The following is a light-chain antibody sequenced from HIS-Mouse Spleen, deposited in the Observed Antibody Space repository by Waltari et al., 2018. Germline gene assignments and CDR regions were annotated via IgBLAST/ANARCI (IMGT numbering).Light chain of an antibody. CDR3: YSAADNNRV. CDR1: VLAKKY. CDR2: KDS. Sequence: SYELTQPSSVSVSPGQTARITCSGDVLAKKYARWFQQKPGQAPVLGIYKDSELPSGIPERLSGSSSGTTVTLTISGAQVEDEADYYCYSAADNNRVFGGGTKLTVL. V-gene: IGLV3-27*01. J-gene: IGLJ2*01.